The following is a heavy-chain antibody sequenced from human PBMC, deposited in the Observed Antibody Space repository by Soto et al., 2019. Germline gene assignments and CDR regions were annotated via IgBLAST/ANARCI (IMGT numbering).Heavy chain of an antibody. CDR1: GFTFSSYA. CDR3: AVIPMYAASNFGY. CDR2: ISYDGSNK. J-gene: IGHJ4*02. V-gene: IGHV3-30-3*01. Sequence: QVQLVESGGGVVQPGRSLRLSCAASGFTFSSYAMHWVRQAPGKGLEWVAVISYDGSNKYYADSVKGRFTISRDNSKNTLYLQMNSLRAEDTAVYYCAVIPMYAASNFGYWGQGTLVTVSS. D-gene: IGHD2-8*01.